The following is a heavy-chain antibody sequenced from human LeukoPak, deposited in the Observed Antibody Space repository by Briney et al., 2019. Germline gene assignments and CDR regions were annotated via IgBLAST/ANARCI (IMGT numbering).Heavy chain of an antibody. D-gene: IGHD6-19*01. CDR3: AKIGVAGIYFDY. V-gene: IGHV3-30*18. J-gene: IGHJ4*02. Sequence: PGRSLRLSCAASGFTFGSYGMHWVRQAPGKGLEWVAVISNDGSKKYYADSVKGRFTISRDNSKNTLSLQVSSLRAEDTAIYYCAKIGVAGIYFDYWGQGTLVTVSS. CDR2: ISNDGSKK. CDR1: GFTFGSYG.